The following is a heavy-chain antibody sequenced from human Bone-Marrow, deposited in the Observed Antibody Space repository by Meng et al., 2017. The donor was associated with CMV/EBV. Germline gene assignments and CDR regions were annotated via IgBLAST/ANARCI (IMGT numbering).Heavy chain of an antibody. Sequence: ASVKVSCKASGYTFTGYFMHWVRQAPGQGLEWMGWINPNSGGTNYAQEFQGRVTMTRDTSISTAYMELSRLRADDTAVYYCARDAINWLDYWGQGTLVTVSS. D-gene: IGHD1-20*01. CDR2: INPNSGGT. V-gene: IGHV1-2*02. J-gene: IGHJ4*02. CDR1: GYTFTGYF. CDR3: ARDAINWLDY.